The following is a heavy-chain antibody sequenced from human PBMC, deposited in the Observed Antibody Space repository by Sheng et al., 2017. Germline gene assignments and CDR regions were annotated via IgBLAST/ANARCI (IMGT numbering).Heavy chain of an antibody. D-gene: IGHD6-19*01. CDR3: TKDLSKSIGVSRFDY. J-gene: IGHJ4*02. V-gene: IGHV3-23*04. CDR1: GFTFTSYA. Sequence: EVQLVESGGGLVQPGGSLRLSCAASGFTFTSYAMSWVRQAPGKGLEWVSTISGGGGSTYYADSVKGRFTISRDNSKNTLYLQMNSLRVEDTAVYYCTKDLSKSIGVSRFDYWGQGTLVTVSS. CDR2: ISGGGGST.